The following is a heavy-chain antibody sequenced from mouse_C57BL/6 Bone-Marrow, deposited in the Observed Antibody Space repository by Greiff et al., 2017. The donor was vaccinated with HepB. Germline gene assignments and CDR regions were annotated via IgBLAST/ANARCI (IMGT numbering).Heavy chain of an antibody. J-gene: IGHJ1*03. D-gene: IGHD2-4*01. CDR2: IYPGDGDT. Sequence: VQLQQSGPELVKPGASVKISCKASGYAFSSSWMNWVKQRPGKGLEWIGRIYPGDGDTNYNGKFKGKATLTADKSSSTAYMQLSSLTSEDSAVYFCARSDDSDDWGTGTTVTVSS. V-gene: IGHV1-82*01. CDR1: GYAFSSSW. CDR3: ARSDDSDD.